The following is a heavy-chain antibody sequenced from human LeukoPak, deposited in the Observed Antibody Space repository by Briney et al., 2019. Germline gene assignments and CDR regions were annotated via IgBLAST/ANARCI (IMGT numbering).Heavy chain of an antibody. J-gene: IGHJ4*02. CDR3: ARRGNYGDYFDY. V-gene: IGHV1-2*02. CDR1: GYTFTGYY. D-gene: IGHD4-17*01. Sequence: ASVKVSYKASGYTFTGYYMHWVRQAPGQGLEWMGWINPNSGGTNYAQKFQGRVTMTRDTSISTAFMDLSRLRSDDTAVYYCARRGNYGDYFDYWGQGTLVTVSS. CDR2: INPNSGGT.